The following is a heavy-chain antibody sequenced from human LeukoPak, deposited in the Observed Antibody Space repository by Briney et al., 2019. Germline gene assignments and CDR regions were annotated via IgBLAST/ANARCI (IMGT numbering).Heavy chain of an antibody. CDR2: ISAYNGNT. D-gene: IGHD3-10*01. CDR3: ARASTMVRGVIEYYFDY. J-gene: IGHJ4*02. V-gene: IGHV1-18*01. Sequence: ASVKVSCKASGYTFTSYGISWVRQASGQGLEWTGWISAYNGNTNYAQKFQGRVTITADESTSTAYMELSSLRSEDTAVYYCARASTMVRGVIEYYFDYWGQGTLVTVSS. CDR1: GYTFTSYG.